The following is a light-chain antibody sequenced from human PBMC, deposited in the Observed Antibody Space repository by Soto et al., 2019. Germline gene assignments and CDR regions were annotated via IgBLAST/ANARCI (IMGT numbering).Light chain of an antibody. Sequence: DFELTQSPSSLSASVGDRVTITCRASQSISTYLNWYQQKGGKAPKLLIHGASSLQSGVPLRFSATGSGTDFSLTIMSLQPEDFATYYCQQSYSTLLSFGGGTKVEI. V-gene: IGKV1-39*01. CDR3: QQSYSTLLS. CDR1: QSISTY. CDR2: GAS. J-gene: IGKJ4*01.